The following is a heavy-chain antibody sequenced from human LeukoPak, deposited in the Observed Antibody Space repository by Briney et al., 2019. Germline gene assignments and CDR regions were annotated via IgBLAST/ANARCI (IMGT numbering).Heavy chain of an antibody. Sequence: ASVKVSCKASGYTFTSYYMLWVRQAPGQGLEWMGIINPSGGSTSYAQKFQGRVTMTRDMSTSTVYMELSSLRSEDTAVYYCARDLSGPIDYWGQGTLVTVSS. D-gene: IGHD3-3*01. CDR1: GYTFTSYY. J-gene: IGHJ4*02. V-gene: IGHV1-46*01. CDR2: INPSGGST. CDR3: ARDLSGPIDY.